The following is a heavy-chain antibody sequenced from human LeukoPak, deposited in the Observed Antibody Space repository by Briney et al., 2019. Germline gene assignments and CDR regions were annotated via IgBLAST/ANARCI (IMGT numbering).Heavy chain of an antibody. J-gene: IGHJ4*02. CDR3: ARVGSLGVRGVILLPDY. V-gene: IGHV4-34*01. D-gene: IGHD3-10*01. Sequence: SETLSLTCAVYGGSFSGYYWSWIRQPPGKGLEWIGEINHSGSTNYNPSLKSRVTISVDTSKNQFSLKLSSVTAADTAVYYCARVGSLGVRGVILLPDYWGQGTLVTVSS. CDR1: GGSFSGYY. CDR2: INHSGST.